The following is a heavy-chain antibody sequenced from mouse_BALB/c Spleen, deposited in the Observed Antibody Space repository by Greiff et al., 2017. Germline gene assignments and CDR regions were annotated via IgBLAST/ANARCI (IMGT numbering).Heavy chain of an antibody. CDR3: ARDRNYAMDY. CDR2: IRNKANGYTT. J-gene: IGHJ4*01. Sequence: EVKLMESGGGLVQPGGSLRLSCATSGFTFTDYYMSWVRQPPGKALAWLGFIRNKANGYTTEYSASVKGRFTISRDNSQSILYLQMNTLRAEDSATYYCARDRNYAMDYWGQGTSVTVSS. CDR1: GFTFTDYY. V-gene: IGHV7-3*02.